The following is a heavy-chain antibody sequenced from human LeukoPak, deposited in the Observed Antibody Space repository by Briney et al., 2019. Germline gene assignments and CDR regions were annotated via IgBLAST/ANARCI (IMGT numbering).Heavy chain of an antibody. Sequence: GGSLRLSCAASGLAFSAYKMHWVRQAPRKGLVWVSRISTDGYTTDYADFVQGRFTASRDNTKNTWSLEMNSLRAEDTAVYYCARGTWIQLWLVPDYWGQGTLVTVSS. D-gene: IGHD5-18*01. V-gene: IGHV3-74*01. J-gene: IGHJ4*02. CDR1: GLAFSAYK. CDR3: ARGTWIQLWLVPDY. CDR2: ISTDGYTT.